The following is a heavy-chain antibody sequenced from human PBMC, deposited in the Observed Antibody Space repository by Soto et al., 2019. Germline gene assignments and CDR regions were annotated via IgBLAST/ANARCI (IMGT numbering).Heavy chain of an antibody. CDR2: IIPIFGTA. J-gene: IGHJ4*02. CDR1: GGTFSSYA. D-gene: IGHD3-10*01. CDR3: ASLYGPHFIY. V-gene: IGHV1-69*13. Sequence: SVKVSFKASGGTFSSYAISWLRQAPGQGLEWMGGIIPIFGTANYAQKFQGRVTITADESTSTAYMELSSLRSEDTAVYYCASLYGPHFIYWGQGTLVTVSS.